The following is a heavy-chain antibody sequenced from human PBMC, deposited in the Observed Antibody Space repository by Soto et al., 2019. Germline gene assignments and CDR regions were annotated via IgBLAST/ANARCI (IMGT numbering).Heavy chain of an antibody. J-gene: IGHJ6*03. CDR1: GGTFSSYT. CDR2: IIPILGIA. D-gene: IGHD4-17*01. CDR3: GRYRGYGDRNYYYYYYMDV. V-gene: IGHV1-69*02. Sequence: SVKVSCKASGGTFSSYTISWVRQAPGQGLEWMGRIIPILGIANYAQKFQGRVTITADKSTSTAYMEMSSLRSEDTAVYYCGRYRGYGDRNYYYYYYMDVWGKGTTVTVSS.